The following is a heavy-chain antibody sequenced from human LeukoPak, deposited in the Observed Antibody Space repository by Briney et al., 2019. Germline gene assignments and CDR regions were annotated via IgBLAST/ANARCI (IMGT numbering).Heavy chain of an antibody. CDR2: INPHSGGT. Sequence: ASVKVSCKASGYTFTGYYIHWVRQAPGQGLEWMGWINPHSGGTNYAQKFQGGVTMTRDTSISTAYMELSRLRSDDTAVYYCARDQDDILTGPYGDWFDPWGQGTLVTVSS. CDR3: ARDQDDILTGPYGDWFDP. J-gene: IGHJ5*02. D-gene: IGHD3-9*01. V-gene: IGHV1-2*02. CDR1: GYTFTGYY.